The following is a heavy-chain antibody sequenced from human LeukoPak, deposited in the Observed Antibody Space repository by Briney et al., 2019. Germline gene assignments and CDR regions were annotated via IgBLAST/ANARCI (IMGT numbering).Heavy chain of an antibody. D-gene: IGHD1-26*01. CDR2: ITSSGRYI. Sequence: GGSLRLPCAASGFTFSSYSMNWVRQAPGKGLEWVSSITSSGRYIYYADSVKGRFTISRDNSKNTLCLQMNSLRAEDTAVYYCAKDQARELMYYFDYWGQGTLVTVSS. V-gene: IGHV3-21*04. CDR3: AKDQARELMYYFDY. J-gene: IGHJ4*02. CDR1: GFTFSSYS.